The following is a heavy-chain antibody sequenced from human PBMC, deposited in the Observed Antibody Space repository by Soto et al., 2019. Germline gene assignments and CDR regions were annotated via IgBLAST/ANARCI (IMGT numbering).Heavy chain of an antibody. CDR2: ISGSGEMT. CDR1: GFTFRGDA. CDR3: ARSEMTYNWND. Sequence: LRLSCAASGFTFRGDAMSWVRQAPGKGLEWVSSISGSGEMTHYAESVKGRFTISRDNSKNTLYLQMESLRAEDTALYYCARSEMTYNWNDWGQGTLVTVSS. J-gene: IGHJ4*02. V-gene: IGHV3-23*01. D-gene: IGHD1-1*01.